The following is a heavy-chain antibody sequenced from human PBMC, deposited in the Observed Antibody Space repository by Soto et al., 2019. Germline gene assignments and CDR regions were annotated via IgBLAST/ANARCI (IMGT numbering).Heavy chain of an antibody. V-gene: IGHV1-2*04. J-gene: IGHJ2*01. CDR1: GYTFTGYY. Sequence: QVQLVQSGAEVKKPGASVKVSCKASGYTFTGYYMHWVRQAPGQGLEWMGWINPNSGGTNYAQKFQGWVTMTRDTSISTAYMDLSRLRSDDTAVYYCARGPPPTVTTGGYFDLWGRGTLVTVSS. CDR3: ARGPPPTVTTGGYFDL. CDR2: INPNSGGT. D-gene: IGHD4-17*01.